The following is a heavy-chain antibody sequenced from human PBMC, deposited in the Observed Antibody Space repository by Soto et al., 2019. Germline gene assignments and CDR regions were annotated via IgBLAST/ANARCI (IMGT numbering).Heavy chain of an antibody. CDR1: GYTFTNYG. V-gene: IGHV1-18*01. Sequence: QVQLVQSGAEVKKPGASVKVSCKASGYTFTNYGTSWVRQAPGQGLEYMGWISGDNGDTHYAQKLQGRVTMTTDTSPSTAYMELRSLRPDDTAVDYCVRGPSLGYFQYWGQGTLVTVSS. CDR2: ISGDNGDT. CDR3: VRGPSLGYFQY. D-gene: IGHD6-6*01. J-gene: IGHJ1*01.